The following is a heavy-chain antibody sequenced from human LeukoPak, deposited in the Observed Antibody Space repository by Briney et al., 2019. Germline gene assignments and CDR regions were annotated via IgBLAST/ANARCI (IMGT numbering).Heavy chain of an antibody. CDR2: IYSGGGT. V-gene: IGHV3-66*01. Sequence: GGPLRLSCAASGFTVSSNYMSWVRQAPAKGLAWVSVIYSGGGTYYADSVRGRFTISRDNSKNTLYLQMNTLKVEDTAVYYCARGGGTTQFDYWGQGTLVTVSS. CDR3: ARGGGTTQFDY. J-gene: IGHJ4*02. D-gene: IGHD2/OR15-2a*01. CDR1: GFTVSSNY.